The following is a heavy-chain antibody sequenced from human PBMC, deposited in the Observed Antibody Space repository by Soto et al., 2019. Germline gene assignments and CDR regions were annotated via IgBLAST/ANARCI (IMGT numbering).Heavy chain of an antibody. Sequence: SETLSLTCTVSGGSISSSSYYWGWIRQPPGKGLEWIGSIYYSGSTYYNPSLKSRVTISVDTSKNQFSLKLSSVTAADTAVYYCARHSAAADNNWFDPWGQGTLVTVSS. CDR2: IYYSGST. CDR3: ARHSAAADNNWFDP. CDR1: GGSISSSSYY. V-gene: IGHV4-39*01. D-gene: IGHD6-13*01. J-gene: IGHJ5*02.